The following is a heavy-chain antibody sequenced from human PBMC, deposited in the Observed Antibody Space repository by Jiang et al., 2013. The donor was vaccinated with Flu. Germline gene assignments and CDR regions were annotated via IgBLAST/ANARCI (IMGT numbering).Heavy chain of an antibody. J-gene: IGHJ4*02. D-gene: IGHD3-9*01. CDR3: VRGGGYDSMTGYSD. CDR2: IYYSGTT. Sequence: GPGLVKPSETLSLTCTVSGASISSYYWSWIRQSPGKGLEYIGYIYYSGTTNYNPSLKSRVTISVDTSKNQVSLKLTSVTAADTAVYYCVRGGGYDSMTGYSDWGQGTLVTV. CDR1: GASISSYY. V-gene: IGHV4-59*01.